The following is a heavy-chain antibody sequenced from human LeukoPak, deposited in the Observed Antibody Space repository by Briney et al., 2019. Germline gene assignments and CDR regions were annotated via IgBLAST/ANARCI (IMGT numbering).Heavy chain of an antibody. J-gene: IGHJ4*02. CDR2: ITGSGGST. Sequence: GGSLRLSCVASGFTFNNYAMSWVRQAPGKGLEWVSAITGSGGSTYYGDSVKGRVTLSRDNSRNTLYLQLNSLRAEDTAVYYCAKGRRIAAADHHDYWGQGTLVTVSS. CDR1: GFTFNNYA. CDR3: AKGRRIAAADHHDY. D-gene: IGHD6-13*01. V-gene: IGHV3-23*01.